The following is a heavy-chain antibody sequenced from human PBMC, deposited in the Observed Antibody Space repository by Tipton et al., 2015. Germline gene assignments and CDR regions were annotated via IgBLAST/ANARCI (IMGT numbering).Heavy chain of an antibody. Sequence: SLRLSCVASGFSVSANYMHWVRQAPGKGLEWVANIKPDGTESYYVDSVKGRFTFSRDNAKNSLYLQMSSLRAEDTAVYYCARGALGRRSDAFDIWGQGTMVTVSS. D-gene: IGHD3-16*01. CDR3: ARGALGRRSDAFDI. CDR2: IKPDGTES. V-gene: IGHV3-7*01. J-gene: IGHJ3*02. CDR1: GFSVSANY.